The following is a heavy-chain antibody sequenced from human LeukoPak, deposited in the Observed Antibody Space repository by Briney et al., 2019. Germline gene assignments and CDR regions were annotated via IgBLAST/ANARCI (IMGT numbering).Heavy chain of an antibody. J-gene: IGHJ4*02. CDR2: TTNTPNAYTT. D-gene: IGHD5-18*01. V-gene: IGHV3-72*01. Sequence: GGSLTLSCAASGFTFTNHYMDWVRQAPGMGLEWIARTTNTPNAYTTAYAASVRGRFTVSRDDSKSLLHLQMSSLKTDDTAVYYCRRDTATAIDYWGRGTLVTVSS. CDR3: RRDTATAIDY. CDR1: GFTFTNHY.